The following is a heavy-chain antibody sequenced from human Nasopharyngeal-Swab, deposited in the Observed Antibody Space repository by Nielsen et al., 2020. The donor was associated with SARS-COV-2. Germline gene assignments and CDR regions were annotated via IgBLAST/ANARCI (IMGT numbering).Heavy chain of an antibody. CDR1: GFTFSSYA. CDR3: AKPLAYCGGDCYWGDAFDI. CDR2: ISGSGGST. J-gene: IGHJ3*02. Sequence: GESLKISCAASGFTFSSYAMSWVRQAPGKGLEWVSAISGSGGSTYYADSVKGRFTISRDNSKNTLYLQMYSLRAEDTAVYYCAKPLAYCGGDCYWGDAFDIWGQGTMVTVSS. D-gene: IGHD2-21*01. V-gene: IGHV3-23*01.